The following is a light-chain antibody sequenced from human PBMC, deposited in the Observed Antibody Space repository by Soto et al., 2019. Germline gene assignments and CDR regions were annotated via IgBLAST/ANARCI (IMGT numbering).Light chain of an antibody. CDR3: QQYTSYPWP. V-gene: IGKV1-5*03. CDR1: RSIRYW. CDR2: EAS. J-gene: IGKJ1*01. Sequence: DIQMTQSPSTLSASVGDRATITCRASRSIRYWLAWFQQKAGKAPKLLIYEASRLESGVPSRISGSGSGTEFTLTISSLQPDDFATYYWQQYTSYPWPFGQGTKVDSK.